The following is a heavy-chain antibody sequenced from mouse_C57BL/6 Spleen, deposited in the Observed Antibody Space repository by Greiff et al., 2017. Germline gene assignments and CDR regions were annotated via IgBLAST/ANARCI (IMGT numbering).Heavy chain of an antibody. V-gene: IGHV1-64*01. CDR2: IHPNSGST. CDR1: GYTFTSYW. D-gene: IGHD1-1*01. CDR3: ARAVDPWYFDV. Sequence: QVQLQQPGAELVKPGASVKLSCKASGYTFTSYWMHWVKQRPGQGLEWIGMIHPNSGSTNYNEKFKSKATLTVDKSSSTAYLQLSSLTSEDSAVYYCARAVDPWYFDVWGTGTTVTVSS. J-gene: IGHJ1*03.